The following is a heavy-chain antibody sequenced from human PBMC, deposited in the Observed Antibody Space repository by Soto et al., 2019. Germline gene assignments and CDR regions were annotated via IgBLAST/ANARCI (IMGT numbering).Heavy chain of an antibody. D-gene: IGHD5-18*01. Sequence: SETLSLTCTVSGDPISNYYWSWIRQTPGRGLEWIGCVHESGSTDYNPSLKGRVTISLHTSKSQFSLSLRADDTAVYFCARADGPLPVTLLGFWGQGTLVTVSS. CDR3: ARADGPLPVTLLGF. V-gene: IGHV4-59*12. CDR2: VHESGST. J-gene: IGHJ4*02. CDR1: GDPISNYY.